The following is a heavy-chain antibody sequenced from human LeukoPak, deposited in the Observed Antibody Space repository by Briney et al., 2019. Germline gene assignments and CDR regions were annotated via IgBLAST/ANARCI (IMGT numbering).Heavy chain of an antibody. CDR3: ARVTRTYDFWSGYLNWFDP. V-gene: IGHV4-59*12. J-gene: IGHJ5*02. CDR1: GGSISRYY. CDR2: IYYSGST. D-gene: IGHD3-3*01. Sequence: SETLSLICTVSGGSISRYYWSWIRQPPGKGLEWIGYIYYSGSTNYNPSFKSRVTISVDTSKNQFSLKLSSVTAADTAVYYCARVTRTYDFWSGYLNWFDPWGQGTLVTVSS.